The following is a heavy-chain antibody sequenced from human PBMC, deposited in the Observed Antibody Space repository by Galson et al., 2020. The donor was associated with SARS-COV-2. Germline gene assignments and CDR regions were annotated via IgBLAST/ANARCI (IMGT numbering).Heavy chain of an antibody. J-gene: IGHJ4*02. D-gene: IGHD5-18*01. V-gene: IGHV4-31*02. CDR3: ARGGYSYGFV. Sequence: NPSLKSRLTISVDTSKNQFSLKLSSVTAADTAVYYCARGGYSYGFVWGQGTPVTVSS.